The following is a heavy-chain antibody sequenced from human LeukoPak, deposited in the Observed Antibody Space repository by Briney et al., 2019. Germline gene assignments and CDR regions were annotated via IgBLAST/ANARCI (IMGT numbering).Heavy chain of an antibody. CDR2: ISSSSSYI. CDR3: ARDGGSTIFGVVIINPYYYYGMDV. D-gene: IGHD3-3*01. V-gene: IGHV3-21*01. CDR1: GFTFSRYS. J-gene: IGHJ6*02. Sequence: GGALRLSCAASGFTFSRYSMNWVRQAPGRGLEWVSSISSSSSYIYYADSVKGRFIISRHNDKNSLYLKMNNLRAEDTAVYYCARDGGSTIFGVVIINPYYYYGMDVWGQGTTVTVSS.